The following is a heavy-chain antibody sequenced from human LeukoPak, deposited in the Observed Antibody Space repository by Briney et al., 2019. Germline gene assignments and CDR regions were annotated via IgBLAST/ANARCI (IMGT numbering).Heavy chain of an antibody. CDR1: GFTFSSYA. Sequence: GGSLRLSCAASGFTFSSYAMSWVRQAPGKGLEWVSAISGSGGSTYYADSVKGRFTISRDNSKNTLYLQMNSLRAEDTAVYYCAKLRGGKLGGGVLGAFDIWGQGTMVTVSS. D-gene: IGHD3-16*01. CDR3: AKLRGGKLGGGVLGAFDI. J-gene: IGHJ3*02. V-gene: IGHV3-23*01. CDR2: ISGSGGST.